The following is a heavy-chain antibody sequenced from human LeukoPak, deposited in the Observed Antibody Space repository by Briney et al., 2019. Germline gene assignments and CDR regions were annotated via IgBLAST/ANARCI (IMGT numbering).Heavy chain of an antibody. CDR2: INPNSGGT. J-gene: IGHJ4*02. CDR3: ARSYYDSSGYYSRGTDY. V-gene: IGHV1-2*06. Sequence: ASVKVSCKASGYTFTGYYMHWVRQAPGQGLEWMGRINPNSGGTNYAQKFQGRVTMTRDTSISTAYMELSRLRSDDTAVYYCARSYYDSSGYYSRGTDYWGQGTLVTVSS. D-gene: IGHD3-22*01. CDR1: GYTFTGYY.